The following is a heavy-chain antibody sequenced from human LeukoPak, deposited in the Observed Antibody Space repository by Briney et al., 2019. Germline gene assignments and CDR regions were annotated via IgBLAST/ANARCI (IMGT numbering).Heavy chain of an antibody. CDR2: IYYSGST. Sequence: PSETLSLTCTVSGGSISSYYWSWIRQTPGKGLEWIGYIYYSGSTNYNPSLKSRVNISVDTSKNQFSLKLSSVTAADTALYYCASLYCSGTSCYLFHWGQGTLVTVSS. CDR1: GGSISSYY. J-gene: IGHJ4*02. V-gene: IGHV4-59*08. CDR3: ASLYCSGTSCYLFH. D-gene: IGHD2-2*01.